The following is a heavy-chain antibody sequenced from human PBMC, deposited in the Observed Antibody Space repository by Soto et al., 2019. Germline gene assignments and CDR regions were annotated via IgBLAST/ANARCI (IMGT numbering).Heavy chain of an antibody. V-gene: IGHV3-23*01. D-gene: IGHD1-7*01. CDR2: IKGSGSGT. CDR1: GFTFSSYG. CDR3: AKGNSWSPALVLDI. Sequence: SLRLSCAASGFTFSSYGMSGGRQAPGKGLEWVANIKGSGSGTYYVDSVKGRFTISRDSSKNTLYLQMNSLRAEDTAVYYCAKGNSWSPALVLDIWGQGTMVTVSS. J-gene: IGHJ3*02.